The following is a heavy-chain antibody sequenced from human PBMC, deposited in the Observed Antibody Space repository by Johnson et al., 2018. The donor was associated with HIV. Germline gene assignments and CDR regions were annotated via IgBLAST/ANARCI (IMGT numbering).Heavy chain of an antibody. D-gene: IGHD6-6*01. J-gene: IGHJ3*02. CDR3: AKDMGRYSSSSAAFDI. V-gene: IGHV3-9*01. Sequence: VQLVESGGGVVQPGRSLRLSCAASGFSFDDYAMHWVRQVAGKGLEWVSGIGWNSGSIGYADSLKGRFTISRDNAKNSLYLQMNSLRAEDTALYYCAKDMGRYSSSSAAFDIWGQGTMVTVSS. CDR2: IGWNSGSI. CDR1: GFSFDDYA.